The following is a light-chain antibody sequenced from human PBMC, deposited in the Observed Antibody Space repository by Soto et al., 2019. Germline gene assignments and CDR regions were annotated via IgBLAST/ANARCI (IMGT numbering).Light chain of an antibody. J-gene: IGLJ1*01. CDR1: SSDVGSYNR. CDR2: EVS. CDR3: SSYTSSSTFVYV. Sequence: QSALTQPPSVSGSPGQSVTISCTGTSSDVGSYNRVSWYQQPPGTAPKLMIYEVSNRPSGVPDRFSGSKSGNTASLTISGLQAEDEADYYCSSYTSSSTFVYVFGTGTQLTVL. V-gene: IGLV2-18*02.